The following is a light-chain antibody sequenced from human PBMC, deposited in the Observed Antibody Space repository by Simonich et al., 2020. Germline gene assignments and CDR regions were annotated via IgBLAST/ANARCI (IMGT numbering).Light chain of an antibody. V-gene: IGLV1-40*01. CDR2: GNS. J-gene: IGLJ3*02. CDR1: SSNIGAGYD. CDR3: SSYTSSSTFV. Sequence: QSVLTQPPSVSGAPGQRVTISCTGSSSNIGAGYDVHWYQQLPGTAPKLLIYGNSNRPSGVPDRFSGSKSGTSASLAITGLQAEDEADYYCSSYTSSSTFVFGGGTKLTVV.